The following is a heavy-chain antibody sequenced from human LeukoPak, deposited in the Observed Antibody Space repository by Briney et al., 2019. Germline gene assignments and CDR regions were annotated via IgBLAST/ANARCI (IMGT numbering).Heavy chain of an antibody. CDR3: ARATDNYYGSGSYRGY. Sequence: GASVKVSCKASGYTFTSYGISWVRQAPGQGLEWMGWISAYNGNTNYAQKLQGRVRMTTDTSTSTDYMEMRSLRSDDTAVYYCARATDNYYGSGSYRGYWGQGTLVTVSS. CDR2: ISAYNGNT. CDR1: GYTFTSYG. D-gene: IGHD3-10*01. V-gene: IGHV1-18*01. J-gene: IGHJ4*02.